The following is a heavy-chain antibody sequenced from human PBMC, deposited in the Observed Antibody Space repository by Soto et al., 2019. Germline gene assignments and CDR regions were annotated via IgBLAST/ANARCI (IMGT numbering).Heavy chain of an antibody. CDR1: GGTFSSYA. D-gene: IGHD6-13*01. Sequence: QVQLVQSGAEVKKPGSSVNVSCKASGGTFSSYAISWVRQAPGQGHEWMGGIIPIFGTANYAQKFQGRVTITADESTSTGYMELSSLRSEDTAVYYCAREGPIAAARRVFDPWGQGTLVTVSS. V-gene: IGHV1-69*12. J-gene: IGHJ5*02. CDR2: IIPIFGTA. CDR3: AREGPIAAARRVFDP.